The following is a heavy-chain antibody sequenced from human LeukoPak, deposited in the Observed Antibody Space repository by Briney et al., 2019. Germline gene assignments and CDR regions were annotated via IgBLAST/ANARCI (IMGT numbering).Heavy chain of an antibody. J-gene: IGHJ6*02. CDR3: ARHNSSGWYYYYYGMDV. Sequence: SETLSLTCTVSGGSISTYYWTWIRQPPGKGLEWIGYIYYSGSTNYNPSLKSRVTISVDTSKNQFSLKLSSVTAADTAVYYCARHNSSGWYYYYYGMDVWGQGTTVTVSS. V-gene: IGHV4-59*01. D-gene: IGHD6-19*01. CDR2: IYYSGST. CDR1: GGSISTYY.